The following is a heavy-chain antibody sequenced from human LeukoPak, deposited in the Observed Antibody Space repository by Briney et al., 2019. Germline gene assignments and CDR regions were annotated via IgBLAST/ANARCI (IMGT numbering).Heavy chain of an antibody. CDR3: ARGEAAAGTAEYFQH. J-gene: IGHJ1*01. CDR1: GGSISRYY. Sequence: SETLSLTCTVSGGSISRYYWSWIRQPPGKGLEWIGYIYYSGGTNYNPSLKSRVTISVDTSKNQFSLKLSSVTAADTAVYYCARGEAAAGTAEYFQHWGQGTLVTVSS. D-gene: IGHD6-13*01. CDR2: IYYSGGT. V-gene: IGHV4-59*01.